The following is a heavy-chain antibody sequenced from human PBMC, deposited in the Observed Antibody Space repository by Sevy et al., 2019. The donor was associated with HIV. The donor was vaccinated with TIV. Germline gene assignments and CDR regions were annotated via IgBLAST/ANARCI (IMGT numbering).Heavy chain of an antibody. D-gene: IGHD1-26*01. V-gene: IGHV3-20*04. CDR1: GFTFDDYG. CDR3: ARGGPWEAPHY. J-gene: IGHJ4*02. Sequence: GGSLRLSCAASGFTFDDYGMSWVRQAPGKGLEWVSAINYNGGSTGYADSVKGRFTISRDNAKNSLYLQMNSLRAEDTALYYCARGGPWEAPHYWGQGTLVTVSS. CDR2: INYNGGST.